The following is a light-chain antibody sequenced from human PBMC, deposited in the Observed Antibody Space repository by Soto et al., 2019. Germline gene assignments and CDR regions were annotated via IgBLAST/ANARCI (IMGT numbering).Light chain of an antibody. CDR2: GAS. CDR3: QQYGSSPPIT. J-gene: IGKJ5*01. V-gene: IGKV3-20*01. CDR1: QSVSSSY. Sequence: EIVLTQSPGTLSLSPGERATLSCRASQSVSSSYLAWYQQKPGQAPRLLIYGASSRATGIPDRFSGSGSGTDFTLTISRLEREDCAVYYCQQYGSSPPITFGQGTRLEIK.